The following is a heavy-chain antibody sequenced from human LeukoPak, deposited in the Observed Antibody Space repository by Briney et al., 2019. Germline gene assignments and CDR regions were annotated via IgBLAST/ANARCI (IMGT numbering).Heavy chain of an antibody. V-gene: IGHV4-59*01. D-gene: IGHD6-19*01. J-gene: IGHJ6*02. Sequence: SETLSLTCTVSGGSISSYYWSWIRQPPGKGLGWIGYIYYSGSTNYNPSLKSRVTISVDTSKNQFSLKLSSVTAADTAVYYCARGLAVAGYYGMDVWGQGTTVTVSS. CDR1: GGSISSYY. CDR2: IYYSGST. CDR3: ARGLAVAGYYGMDV.